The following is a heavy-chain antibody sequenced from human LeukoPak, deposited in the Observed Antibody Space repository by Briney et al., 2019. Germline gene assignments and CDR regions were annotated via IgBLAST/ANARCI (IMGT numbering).Heavy chain of an antibody. CDR1: GFTFSSYS. V-gene: IGHV3-21*01. CDR3: ARARGYSYTNWFDP. CDR2: ISSSSSYI. J-gene: IGHJ5*02. Sequence: GSLRLSCAASGFTFSSYSMNWVRQAPGKGLEWVSSISSSSSYIYYADSVKGRFTISRDNAKNSLYLQMNSLTAEDTAVYYCARARGYSYTNWFDPWGQGTLVTVSS. D-gene: IGHD5-18*01.